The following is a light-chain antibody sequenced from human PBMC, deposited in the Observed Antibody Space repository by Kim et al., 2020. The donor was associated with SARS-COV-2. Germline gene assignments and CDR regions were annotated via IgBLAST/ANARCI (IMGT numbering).Light chain of an antibody. CDR2: GED. Sequence: KTVTVPCPRNGGRFDSNYGQWYQKRPGGGPTPVISGEDQRPSGVSDRFSGSSHKSTNSSSLTISGPGNEDEADYYWQSYNRENVLFGGGTQLTVL. J-gene: IGLJ2*01. V-gene: IGLV6-57*03. CDR3: QSYNRENVL. CDR1: GGRFDSNY.